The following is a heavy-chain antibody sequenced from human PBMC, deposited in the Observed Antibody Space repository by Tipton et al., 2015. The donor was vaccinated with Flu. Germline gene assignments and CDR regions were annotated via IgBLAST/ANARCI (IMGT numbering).Heavy chain of an antibody. CDR2: IHYSGST. CDR1: GGPISSYY. Sequence: TLSLTCTVSGGPISSYYWSWIRQPPGKGLEWIGYIHYSGSTNYNPSLKSRVTISVDTSKNQFSLKLSSVTAADTAVYYCARELNYGMDVWGQGTTVTVSS. V-gene: IGHV4-59*01. CDR3: ARELNYGMDV. J-gene: IGHJ6*02.